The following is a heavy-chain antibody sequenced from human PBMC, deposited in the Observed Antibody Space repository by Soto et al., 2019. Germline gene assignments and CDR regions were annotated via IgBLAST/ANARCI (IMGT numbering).Heavy chain of an antibody. CDR1: GGSFSGYY. CDR3: ARVYAYYYDSSGYYYLYNWFDP. J-gene: IGHJ5*02. V-gene: IGHV4-34*01. Sequence: SETLSLTCAVYGGSFSGYYWSWIRQPPGKGLEWIGEINHSGSTNYNPSLKSRVTISVDTSKNQFSLKLSSVTAADTAVYYCARVYAYYYDSSGYYYLYNWFDPWGQGTLVTVSS. CDR2: INHSGST. D-gene: IGHD3-22*01.